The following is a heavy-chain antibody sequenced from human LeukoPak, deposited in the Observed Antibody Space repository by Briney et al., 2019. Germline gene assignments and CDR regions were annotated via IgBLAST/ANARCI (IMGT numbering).Heavy chain of an antibody. J-gene: IGHJ4*02. D-gene: IGHD2-21*02. V-gene: IGHV4-4*07. CDR2: ISASGNT. Sequence: SETLSLTCTVSGGSISNYYWSWIRQPAGKGLEWIGRISASGNTNYNPSLKSRVTMSEDTSMSLFALKLSSVTAADTAVYYCARQGVATAIDYWGQGTLVTVSS. CDR1: GGSISNYY. CDR3: ARQGVATAIDY.